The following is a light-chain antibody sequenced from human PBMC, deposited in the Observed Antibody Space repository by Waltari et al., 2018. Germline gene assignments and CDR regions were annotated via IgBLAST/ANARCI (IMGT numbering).Light chain of an antibody. CDR1: QSVLYGPNMKNY. Sequence: DIVMTQSPDSLTVSLGERATIHVKSSQSVLYGPNMKNYIARYQLKSGQPPKLLISWASTRESGVPDRFSGSGSGTEFTLTISDLQAEDVAVYYCQEYYTDSLTFGGGTKVEIK. CDR3: QEYYTDSLT. CDR2: WAS. V-gene: IGKV4-1*01. J-gene: IGKJ4*01.